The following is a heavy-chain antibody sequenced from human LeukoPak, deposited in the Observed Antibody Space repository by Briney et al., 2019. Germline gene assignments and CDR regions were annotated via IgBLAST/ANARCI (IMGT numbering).Heavy chain of an antibody. Sequence: PSETLSLTCTVSGYSISSGYYWGWIRQPPGKGLEWIGSIYHSGSTNYNPSLKSRVTISVDTSKNQFSLKLSSVTAAGTAVYYCARARWSPLYYFDYWGQGTLVTVSS. CDR2: IYHSGST. J-gene: IGHJ4*02. V-gene: IGHV4-38-2*02. CDR3: ARARWSPLYYFDY. CDR1: GYSISSGYY. D-gene: IGHD4-23*01.